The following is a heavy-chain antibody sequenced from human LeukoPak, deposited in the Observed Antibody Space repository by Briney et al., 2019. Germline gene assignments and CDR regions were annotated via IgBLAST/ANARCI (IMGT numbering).Heavy chain of an antibody. V-gene: IGHV3-23*01. D-gene: IGHD2-2*01. CDR1: GFTFSSYA. CDR2: ISGSGGST. CDR3: AKDWGFSRVIGMDV. Sequence: GGSLRLSCAASGFTFSSYAMSWVRQAPGKGLEWVSAISGSGGSTYYADSVKGRFTISRDNSKNTLYLQMNSLRAEDTAVCYCAKDWGFSRVIGMDVWGQGTTVTVSS. J-gene: IGHJ6*02.